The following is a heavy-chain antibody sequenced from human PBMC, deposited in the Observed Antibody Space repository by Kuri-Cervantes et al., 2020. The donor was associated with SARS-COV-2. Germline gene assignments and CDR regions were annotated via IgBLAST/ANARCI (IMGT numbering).Heavy chain of an antibody. D-gene: IGHD3-10*01. CDR3: ARSLLWFGDLVDY. J-gene: IGHJ4*02. Sequence: GESLKISCAASGFTFSSYAMHWVRQAPGKGLEWVAVISYDGSNKYYADSVKGRFTISRDNSKNTLYLQMHSLRAEDTAVYYCARSLLWFGDLVDYWGQGTLVTVSS. CDR2: ISYDGSNK. CDR1: GFTFSSYA. V-gene: IGHV3-30-3*01.